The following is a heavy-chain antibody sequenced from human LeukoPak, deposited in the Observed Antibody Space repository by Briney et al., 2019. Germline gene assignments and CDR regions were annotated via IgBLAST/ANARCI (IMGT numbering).Heavy chain of an antibody. CDR3: AKRVAAAGTKWFDP. Sequence: GGSLRLSCAASGFTVSSYAMSWVRQAPGKGLEWVSAVGTSGSTYYADSVKGRFTISRDNSKNTLYLQMDSLRAEDTAVYYCAKRVAAAGTKWFDPWGQGTRVTVSS. CDR2: VGTSGST. V-gene: IGHV3-23*01. J-gene: IGHJ5*02. CDR1: GFTVSSYA. D-gene: IGHD6-13*01.